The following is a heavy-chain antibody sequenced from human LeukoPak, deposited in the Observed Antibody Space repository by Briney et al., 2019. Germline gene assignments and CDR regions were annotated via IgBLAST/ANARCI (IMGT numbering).Heavy chain of an antibody. Sequence: AGTLRLSCVASGFTLSNTWMSWVRQAPWKGLERVANINQDASTKHYVDSVKGRFTISRDNAKNSLYLQMNSLRAEDTAVYYCARDQSGNLDYWGQGTLVTVSA. V-gene: IGHV3-7*01. CDR2: INQDASTK. CDR1: GFTLSNTW. J-gene: IGHJ4*02. D-gene: IGHD1-26*01. CDR3: ARDQSGNLDY.